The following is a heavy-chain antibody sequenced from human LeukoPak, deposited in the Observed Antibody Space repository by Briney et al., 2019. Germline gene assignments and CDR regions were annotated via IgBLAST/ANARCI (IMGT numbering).Heavy chain of an antibody. CDR3: AKDGPIVVVPAAIGGSVDY. V-gene: IGHV3-53*01. Sequence: GGSLRLSCAASGFTVSSNYMSWVRQAPGKGLEWVSVIYSGGSTYYADSVKGRFTISRDNSKNTLYLQMNSLRAEDTAVYYCAKDGPIVVVPAAIGGSVDYWGQGTLVTVSS. J-gene: IGHJ4*02. CDR2: IYSGGST. D-gene: IGHD2-2*02. CDR1: GFTVSSNY.